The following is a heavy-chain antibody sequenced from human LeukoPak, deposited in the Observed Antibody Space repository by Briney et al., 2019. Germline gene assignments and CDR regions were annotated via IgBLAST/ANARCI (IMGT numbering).Heavy chain of an antibody. J-gene: IGHJ4*02. CDR3: ARLYGDPYYFDY. CDR2: ISSSGSTI. V-gene: IGHV3-48*03. CDR1: GFTFSSHE. Sequence: PGGSLRLSCAASGFTFSSHEMNWVRQAPGKGLEWVSYISSSGSTIYYADSVKGRFTISRDNAKNSLYLQMNSLRAEDTAVYYCARLYGDPYYFDYWGQGTLVTVSS. D-gene: IGHD4-17*01.